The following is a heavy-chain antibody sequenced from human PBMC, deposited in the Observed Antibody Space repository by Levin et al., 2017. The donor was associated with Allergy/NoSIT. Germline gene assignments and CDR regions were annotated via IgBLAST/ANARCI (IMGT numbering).Heavy chain of an antibody. CDR2: IDPSDSYT. D-gene: IGHD3-10*01. V-gene: IGHV5-10-1*01. CDR1: GYSFTSYW. J-gene: IGHJ4*02. CDR3: ASYGWGSYFSTPRG. Sequence: GESLKISCKGSGYSFTSYWISWVRQMPGKGLEWMGRIDPSDSYTNYSPSFQGHVTISADKSISTAYLQWSSLKASDTAMYYCASYGWGSYFSTPRGWGQGTLVTVSS.